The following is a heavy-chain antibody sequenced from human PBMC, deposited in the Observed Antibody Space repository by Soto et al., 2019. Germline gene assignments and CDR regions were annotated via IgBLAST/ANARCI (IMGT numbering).Heavy chain of an antibody. Sequence: EVQLLESGGGLVQPGGSLRLSCAASGFTFSSYAMSWVRQAPGKGLEWVSAISGSGGSTYYADSVNGRFTISRDNSKNKLYLQMNSLRAEDTAVYYCAKGQSVGALRADAFDIWGQGTMVTVSS. V-gene: IGHV3-23*01. CDR3: AKGQSVGALRADAFDI. J-gene: IGHJ3*02. D-gene: IGHD1-26*01. CDR2: ISGSGGST. CDR1: GFTFSSYA.